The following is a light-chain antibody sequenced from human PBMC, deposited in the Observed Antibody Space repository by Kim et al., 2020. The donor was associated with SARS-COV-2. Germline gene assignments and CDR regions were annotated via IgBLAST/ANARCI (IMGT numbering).Light chain of an antibody. CDR1: SSNIGRSS. J-gene: IGLJ3*02. CDR3: AAWDDSLNSPV. Sequence: QSVLTQAPSASGTPGQRVTISCSGGSSNIGRSSVRWYQQLPGTAPTLLIYSNNQRPSGVPDRFSGSTSGTSASLAISVLQSEDEADYYCAAWDDSLNSPVFGGGTQLTVL. V-gene: IGLV1-44*01. CDR2: SNN.